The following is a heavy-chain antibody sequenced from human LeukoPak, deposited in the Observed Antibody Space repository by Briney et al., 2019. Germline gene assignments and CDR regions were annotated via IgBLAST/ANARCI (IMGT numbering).Heavy chain of an antibody. CDR3: AKTRSITMVRGVDPGDY. V-gene: IGHV3-30*02. J-gene: IGHJ4*02. Sequence: GGSLRLSCAVSGFTFSSYGMHWVRQARGKGLEWVAFIRYDGRNKYYADSVKGRFTISRDNYKNTLYLQMNSLRAEDTAVYYCAKTRSITMVRGVDPGDYWGQGTLVTVSS. D-gene: IGHD3-10*01. CDR2: IRYDGRNK. CDR1: GFTFSSYG.